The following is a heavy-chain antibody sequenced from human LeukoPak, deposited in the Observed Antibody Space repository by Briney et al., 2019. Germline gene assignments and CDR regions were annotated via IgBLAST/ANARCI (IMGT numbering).Heavy chain of an antibody. Sequence: GGSLRLSCAASGFTFSNAWISWVRQAPGKGLEWVGRIKSKTDGGTTDYAAPVKGRFTISRDDSKNTLYVQMDSLKTEDTAVYYCATGGLSSPVYYFDHWGRGTPVTVSS. J-gene: IGHJ4*02. CDR2: IKSKTDGGTT. V-gene: IGHV3-15*01. CDR1: GFTFSNAW. CDR3: ATGGLSSPVYYFDH. D-gene: IGHD6-19*01.